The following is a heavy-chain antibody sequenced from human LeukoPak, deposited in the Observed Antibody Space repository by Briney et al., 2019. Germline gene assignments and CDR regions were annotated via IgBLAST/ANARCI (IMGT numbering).Heavy chain of an antibody. CDR2: ISYDGSNK. J-gene: IGHJ4*02. Sequence: TGGSLRLSCAASGFTFSSYAMHWVRQAPGKGLDWVAVISYDGSNKYYADSVKGRFTISRDNSKTTLYLQMNSLRDEDTAVYYCAKDSHWILFDDWGQGTLVTVSS. CDR3: AKDSHWILFDD. CDR1: GFTFSSYA. V-gene: IGHV3-30*04. D-gene: IGHD2-2*03.